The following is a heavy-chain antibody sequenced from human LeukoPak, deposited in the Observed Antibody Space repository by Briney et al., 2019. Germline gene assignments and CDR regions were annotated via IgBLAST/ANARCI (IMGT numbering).Heavy chain of an antibody. J-gene: IGHJ3*02. CDR1: GFTVSSNY. Sequence: GSLRLSCAASGFTVSSNYMSWVRQAPGKGLEWVSVIYSGGSTYYADSVKGRFTISRDNSKNTPYLQMNSLRAEDTAVYYCARVTYYYGSSGYYLDAFDIWGQGTMGTVSS. V-gene: IGHV3-53*01. CDR3: ARVTYYYGSSGYYLDAFDI. CDR2: IYSGGST. D-gene: IGHD3-22*01.